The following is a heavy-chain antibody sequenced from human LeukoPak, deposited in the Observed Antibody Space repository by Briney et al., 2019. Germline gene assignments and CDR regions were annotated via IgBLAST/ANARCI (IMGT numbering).Heavy chain of an antibody. D-gene: IGHD6-13*01. CDR1: GFTFSTYA. Sequence: LPGGSLRLSCAASGFTFSTYAMSWVRQAPGRGPEWVSGISGTGATTHYADSVKGRFTIPRDNSKNTLYLQMNSLRAEDTAVYYCAKANSWYGYFDYWGQGTLVTVSS. J-gene: IGHJ4*02. CDR3: AKANSWYGYFDY. CDR2: ISGTGATT. V-gene: IGHV3-23*01.